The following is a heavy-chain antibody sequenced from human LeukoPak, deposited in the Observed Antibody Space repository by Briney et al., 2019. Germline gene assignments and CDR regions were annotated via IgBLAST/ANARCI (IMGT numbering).Heavy chain of an antibody. D-gene: IGHD3-3*01. Sequence: PGGSLRLSCAASGFTFSSYAMSWVRQAPGKGLEWVSPISGSGGSTYYADSVKGRFTISRDNSKNTLYLQMNSLRAEDTAVYCCAKRQYAIFGVVIRGGLDYWGQGTLVTVSS. CDR1: GFTFSSYA. V-gene: IGHV3-23*01. CDR3: AKRQYAIFGVVIRGGLDY. CDR2: ISGSGGST. J-gene: IGHJ4*02.